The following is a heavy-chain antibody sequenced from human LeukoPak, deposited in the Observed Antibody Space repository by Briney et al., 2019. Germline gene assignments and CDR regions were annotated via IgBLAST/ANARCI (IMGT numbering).Heavy chain of an antibody. J-gene: IGHJ5*01. CDR2: ISSDGSNT. D-gene: IGHD5-24*01. V-gene: IGHV3-74*01. CDR1: GFTFSSYW. Sequence: GGSLRLSCAVSGFTFSSYWMDWVRQAPGRGLVWVSRISSDGSNTAYADSVKGRFTISRDNAKNAMYLQMSSLRAEDTAVYYCAKRGDGGAWYDSWGQGTLVIVSS. CDR3: AKRGDGGAWYDS.